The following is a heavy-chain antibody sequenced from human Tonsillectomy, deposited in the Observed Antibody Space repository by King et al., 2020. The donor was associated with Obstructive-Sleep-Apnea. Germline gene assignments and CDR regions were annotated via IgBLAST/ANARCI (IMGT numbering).Heavy chain of an antibody. V-gene: IGHV1-46*01. D-gene: IGHD1-26*01. CDR2: MNPSGGAT. J-gene: IGHJ4*02. CDR3: ARDAARTSEGSPLYYFDN. Sequence: VQLVESGAEVKKPGASVKVSCKASGYTLTTYYLHWVRQAPGQGLEWIGIMNPSGGATTYAQKFQGRVTMTRDTASSIAFMELNSLRSEDTAVYFCARDAARTSEGSPLYYFDNWGQGTLVSVSS. CDR1: GYTLTTYY.